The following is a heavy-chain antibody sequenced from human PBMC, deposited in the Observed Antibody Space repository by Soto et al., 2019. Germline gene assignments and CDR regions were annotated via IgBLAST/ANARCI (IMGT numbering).Heavy chain of an antibody. V-gene: IGHV4-31*03. CDR2: IYYSGST. Sequence: SETLSLTCTVSGGSISSGGYYWSWIRQHPGKGLEWIGYIYYSGSTYYNPSLKSRVTISVDTSKNQFSLKLSSVTAADTAVYYCARLDRYYYYYMDVWGKGTTVTVSS. J-gene: IGHJ6*03. CDR1: GGSISSGGYY. CDR3: ARLDRYYYYYMDV.